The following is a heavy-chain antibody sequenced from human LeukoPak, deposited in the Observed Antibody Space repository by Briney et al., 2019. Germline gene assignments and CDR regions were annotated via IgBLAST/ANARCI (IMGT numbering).Heavy chain of an antibody. Sequence: SESLSLTCTVSGGSISSSSYYWGWIPQPPGKGLEWIGEVNHSGSNNDNPSLRSRVTITVDSSNNQFSLMLSSMTAAAPADYYCARDGAATTFYYWGQGSLVTVSS. J-gene: IGHJ4*02. CDR2: VNHSGSN. CDR1: GGSISSSSYY. D-gene: IGHD1-26*01. CDR3: ARDGAATTFYY. V-gene: IGHV4-39*07.